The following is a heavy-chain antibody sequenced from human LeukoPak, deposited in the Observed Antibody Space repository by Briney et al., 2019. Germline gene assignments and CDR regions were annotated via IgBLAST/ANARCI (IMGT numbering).Heavy chain of an antibody. CDR2: ISYDGSHK. CDR3: ARRAGDYSHPYDY. D-gene: IGHD3-22*01. Sequence: GGSLRLSCAASAFTFSRYAMHWVRQAPGKGLECVTLISYDGSHKDYADSVKGRFTISRDNSKNTVHLQMNSLRAEDTAMYYCARRAGDYSHPYDYWGQGTLVTVSS. V-gene: IGHV3-30*14. J-gene: IGHJ4*02. CDR1: AFTFSRYA.